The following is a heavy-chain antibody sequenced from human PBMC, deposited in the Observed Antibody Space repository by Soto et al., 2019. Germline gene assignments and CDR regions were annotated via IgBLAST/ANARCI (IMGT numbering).Heavy chain of an antibody. CDR1: GYTLTSYD. CDR3: AVRYYYDSSGYYEAPDYFHY. Sequence: ASVKVSCKASGYTLTSYDINWVRQATGQGLEWMGWMNPNSGNTGYAQKFQGRVTMTRNTSISTAYMELSSLRSEDTAVYYCAVRYYYDSSGYYEAPDYFHYWGQGSLVTVSS. D-gene: IGHD3-22*01. CDR2: MNPNSGNT. V-gene: IGHV1-8*01. J-gene: IGHJ4*02.